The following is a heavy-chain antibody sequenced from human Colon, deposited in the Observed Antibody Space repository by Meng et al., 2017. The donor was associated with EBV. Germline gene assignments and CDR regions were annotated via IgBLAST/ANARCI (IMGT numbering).Heavy chain of an antibody. V-gene: IGHV4-34*02. Sequence: QGQLPQWGAGLLKPSETLSLTCVVYGGSLSDYYCSWIRQSPGRGLEWIGEIHPSGSIFYNPSLQSRVTISVDTSKNQFSLNLNSVTAADTAVYFCSRGVDSYKLGNLWGRGTLVTVSS. CDR1: GGSLSDYY. CDR3: SRGVDSYKLGNL. J-gene: IGHJ2*01. CDR2: IHPSGSI. D-gene: IGHD7-27*01.